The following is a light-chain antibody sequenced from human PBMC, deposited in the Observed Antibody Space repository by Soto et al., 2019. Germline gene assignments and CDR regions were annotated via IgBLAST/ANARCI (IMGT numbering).Light chain of an antibody. Sequence: QSVLTQPASVSGSPGQSITISCTGTSSDIGGYNYVSWYQQHPGKAPKLMIYDVSNRPSGVSNRFSGSKSGNTASLTISGLQADDEADYYCSSYTSSSLDVFGTGTKVTVL. CDR3: SSYTSSSLDV. V-gene: IGLV2-14*01. CDR2: DVS. J-gene: IGLJ1*01. CDR1: SSDIGGYNY.